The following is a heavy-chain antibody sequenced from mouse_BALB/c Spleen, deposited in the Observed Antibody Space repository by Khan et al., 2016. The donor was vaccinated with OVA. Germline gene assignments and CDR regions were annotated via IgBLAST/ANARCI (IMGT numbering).Heavy chain of an antibody. CDR2: INTYTGEP. V-gene: IGHV9-3-1*01. Sequence: QIQLVQSGPELKKPGETVKISCKASGYTFTNYGMNWVKQAPGKGLKWMGWINTYTGEPTYADDFKGRFAFSLETSANTAYLQINNLKNEDTATYFGARSASYWFFDVWDAGTTVTVSS. J-gene: IGHJ1*01. CDR3: ARSASYWFFDV. CDR1: GYTFTNYG.